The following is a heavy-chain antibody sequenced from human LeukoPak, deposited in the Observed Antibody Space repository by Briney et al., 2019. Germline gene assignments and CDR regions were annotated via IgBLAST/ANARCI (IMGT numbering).Heavy chain of an antibody. CDR2: ISYDGSNK. CDR1: GFTFSSYA. Sequence: GGSLRLSCAASGFTFSSYAMHWVRQAPGKGLEWAAVISYDGSNKYYADSVKGRFTISRDNSKNTLYLQMNSLRAEDTAVYYCARGGGESLDDAFDIWGQGTMVTVSS. CDR3: ARGGGESLDDAFDI. J-gene: IGHJ3*02. V-gene: IGHV3-30-3*01. D-gene: IGHD3-16*01.